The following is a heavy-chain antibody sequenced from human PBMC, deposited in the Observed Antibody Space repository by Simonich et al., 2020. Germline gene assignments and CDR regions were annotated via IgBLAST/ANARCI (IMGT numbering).Heavy chain of an antibody. J-gene: IGHJ6*03. CDR3: ARDGLGTAYYYYMDV. D-gene: IGHD7-27*01. CDR1: GFTFCSYW. Sequence: VPLVESGGGLVQPGGALRLSCAASGFTFCSYWMGWVRQAPGKGLEWVANIKQDGSEKYYVDSVKGRFTISRDNAKNSLYLQMNSLRAEDTAVYYCARDGLGTAYYYYMDVWGKGTTVTVSS. V-gene: IGHV3-7*01. CDR2: IKQDGSEK.